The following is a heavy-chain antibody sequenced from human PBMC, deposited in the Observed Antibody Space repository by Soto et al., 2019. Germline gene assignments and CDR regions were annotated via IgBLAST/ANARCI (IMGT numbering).Heavy chain of an antibody. D-gene: IGHD4-17*01. Sequence: EVQLVESGGGLVQPGGSLKLSCAASGFTFSGSAMHWVRQASGKGLEWVGRIRSKANSYATAYAASVKGRFTISRDDSKNTAYLQMNSLKTEDTAVYYCTRLGPNYGDSPFDYWGQGTLVTVSS. CDR1: GFTFSGSA. J-gene: IGHJ4*02. CDR3: TRLGPNYGDSPFDY. V-gene: IGHV3-73*01. CDR2: IRSKANSYAT.